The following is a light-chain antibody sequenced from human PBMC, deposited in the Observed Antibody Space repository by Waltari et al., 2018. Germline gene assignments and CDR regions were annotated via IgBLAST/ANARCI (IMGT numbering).Light chain of an antibody. CDR2: AAS. CDR1: QRVNTN. CDR3: QQYHKWPPGG. J-gene: IGKJ4*01. V-gene: IGKV3-15*01. Sequence: VVTQSPATLSVSPGKTVTLSCRASQRVNTNLAWYQQKPGQAPRLLNFAASTRAPGIPSRFGGSGSGTEFTLTITSLQFEDVGVYFGQQYHKWPPGGFGGGTKVEIE.